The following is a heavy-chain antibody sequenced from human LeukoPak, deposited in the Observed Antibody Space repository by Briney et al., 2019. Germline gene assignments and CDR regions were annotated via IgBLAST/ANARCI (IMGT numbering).Heavy chain of an antibody. V-gene: IGHV1-46*03. J-gene: IGHJ3*02. Sequence: GASVKVSCKASGCTFTSYYMHWVGQPPGQGLGWLGIINPSGGSTSYAQKFQGRVTMTRDTSTSTVYMELSSLRSEDTAVYYCARVVPAFTDAFDIWGQGTMVTVSS. CDR3: ARVVPAFTDAFDI. D-gene: IGHD2-2*01. CDR1: GCTFTSYY. CDR2: INPSGGST.